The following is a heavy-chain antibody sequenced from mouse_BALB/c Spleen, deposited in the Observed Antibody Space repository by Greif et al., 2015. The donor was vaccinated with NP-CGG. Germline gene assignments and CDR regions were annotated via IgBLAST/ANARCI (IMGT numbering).Heavy chain of an antibody. V-gene: IGHV1-84*02. CDR1: GYTFTDYY. CDR2: IYPGSGNT. J-gene: IGHJ4*01. Sequence: QVQLQQSGPELVKPGASVKISCKASGYTFTDYYIKWVKQKPGQGLEWIGWIYPGSGNTKYNEKFKGKATLTVDTSSSPSYMQLNRLTSDDTAVYFCAKRTWPEAMDHWGQGTSVTVSS. CDR3: AKRTWPEAMDH.